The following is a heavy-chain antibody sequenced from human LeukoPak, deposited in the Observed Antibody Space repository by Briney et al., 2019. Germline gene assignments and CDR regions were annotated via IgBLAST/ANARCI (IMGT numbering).Heavy chain of an antibody. CDR2: MNPNSGNT. CDR1: GYTFTSYD. Sequence: ASVKVSCKASGYTFTSYDINWVRQATGQGLEWMGWMNPNSGNTGYAQKFQGRVTMTRNTSISTAYVELSSLRSEDTAVYYCARVRRVWFFAFDIWGQGTMVTVSS. D-gene: IGHD3-10*01. J-gene: IGHJ3*02. V-gene: IGHV1-8*01. CDR3: ARVRRVWFFAFDI.